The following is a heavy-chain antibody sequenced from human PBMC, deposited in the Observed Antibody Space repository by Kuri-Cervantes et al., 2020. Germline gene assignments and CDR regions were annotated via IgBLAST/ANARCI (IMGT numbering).Heavy chain of an antibody. Sequence: GESLKISCAASGFTFSSYWMTWVRQAPGKGLEWVANIKEDGSIKYYMDSVKGRFTISRDNAENSLYLQMNSLRAEDTAIFYCARIGYSSSSLDYWGQGSLVTVSS. CDR1: GFTFSSYW. J-gene: IGHJ4*02. CDR3: ARIGYSSSSLDY. V-gene: IGHV3-7*01. CDR2: IKEDGSIK. D-gene: IGHD6-6*01.